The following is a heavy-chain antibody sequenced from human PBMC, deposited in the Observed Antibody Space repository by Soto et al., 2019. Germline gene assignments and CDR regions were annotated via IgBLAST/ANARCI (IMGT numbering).Heavy chain of an antibody. Sequence: QVQLQESGPGLVKASETLSLTFTVSGGSMSSYYWTWIRQPPGKGLEWIGYIYYSGTTNYNPSLKSRVTISEDRSKNQFSLNLSSVTAADTAVYYCARDRLGFGEKSFDHWGQGSLVTVSP. V-gene: IGHV4-59*01. CDR2: IYYSGTT. D-gene: IGHD3-10*01. J-gene: IGHJ4*02. CDR1: GGSMSSYY. CDR3: ARDRLGFGEKSFDH.